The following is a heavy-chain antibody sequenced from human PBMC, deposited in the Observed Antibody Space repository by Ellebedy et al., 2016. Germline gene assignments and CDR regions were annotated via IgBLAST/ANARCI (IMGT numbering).Heavy chain of an antibody. J-gene: IGHJ2*01. D-gene: IGHD3-22*01. CDR3: ARGHDASGYHPFDL. V-gene: IGHV3-74*01. Sequence: GESLKISXAASGFSLRDYWMHWVRQAPGKGLVWVSRINTDGSRTVYADSAVGRFTISRDNAKNTLYLQMNRLRPEDTAVYYCARGHDASGYHPFDLWGRGTLVTVSS. CDR2: INTDGSRT. CDR1: GFSLRDYW.